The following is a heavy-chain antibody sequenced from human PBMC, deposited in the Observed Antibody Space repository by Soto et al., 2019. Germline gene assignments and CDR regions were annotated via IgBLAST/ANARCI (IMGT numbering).Heavy chain of an antibody. CDR1: GFTFTSYG. CDR3: VSDRGYGHASVPYS. CDR2: ISYDGGLQ. J-gene: IGHJ4*02. D-gene: IGHD5-18*01. V-gene: IGHV3-30*03. Sequence: QAHLVESGGGVVQPGRSLRLSCAASGFTFTSYGMHWVRQAPGTRLEWVAVISYDGGLQHYADSVKGRFTISRDNAKNMVLMQMNSLSAEYTAVYYCVSDRGYGHASVPYSWGQGTLVSVSS.